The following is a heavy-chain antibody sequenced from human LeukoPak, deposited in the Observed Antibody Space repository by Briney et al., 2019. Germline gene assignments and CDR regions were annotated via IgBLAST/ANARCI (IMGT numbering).Heavy chain of an antibody. CDR1: GFTFSSYS. CDR3: AREGTRDFDWQNHAFDI. Sequence: GGSLRLSCAASGFTFSSYSMNWVRQAPGKGLEWVSSISSSSSYIYYADSVKGRFTISRDNAKNSLHLQMNSLRAEDTAVYYCAREGTRDFDWQNHAFDIWGQGTMVTVSS. CDR2: ISSSSSYI. J-gene: IGHJ3*02. V-gene: IGHV3-21*01. D-gene: IGHD3-9*01.